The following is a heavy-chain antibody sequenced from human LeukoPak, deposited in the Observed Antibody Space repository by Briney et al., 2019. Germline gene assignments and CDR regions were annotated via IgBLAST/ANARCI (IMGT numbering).Heavy chain of an antibody. Sequence: ASVKASCKASGYTFTGYYMHWVRQAPGQGLEWMGWINPNSGGTNYAQKFQGRVTMTRDTSISTAYMELSRLRSDDTAVYYCASDLLWFGELYRDYWGQGTLVTVSS. CDR3: ASDLLWFGELYRDY. D-gene: IGHD3-10*01. J-gene: IGHJ4*02. V-gene: IGHV1-2*02. CDR1: GYTFTGYY. CDR2: INPNSGGT.